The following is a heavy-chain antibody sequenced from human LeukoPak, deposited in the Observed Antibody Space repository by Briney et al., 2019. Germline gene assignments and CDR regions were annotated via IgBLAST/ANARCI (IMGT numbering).Heavy chain of an antibody. Sequence: SETLSLTCTVSGGSISSSSYYWGWIRQPPGKGLEWIGSIYYSGSTYYNPSLKSRVTISVDTSKNQFSLKLSSVTAADAAVYYCARQDWQMHIVVLRNYFDYWGQGTLVTVSS. CDR2: IYYSGST. J-gene: IGHJ4*02. CDR3: ARQDWQMHIVVLRNYFDY. V-gene: IGHV4-39*07. CDR1: GGSISSSSYY. D-gene: IGHD2-21*01.